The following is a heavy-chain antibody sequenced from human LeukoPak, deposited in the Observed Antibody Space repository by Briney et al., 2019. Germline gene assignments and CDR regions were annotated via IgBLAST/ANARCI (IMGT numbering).Heavy chain of an antibody. Sequence: GGSLRLSCAASGFTFGLYSMTWVRQAPGKGLEWVSLIDSNSNFMNYADSVKGRFTISRDNAKNSLYLQMNSLRAEDTAVYYCVRLLAYNSGGEAFDHWGQGTLVTVSS. CDR2: IDSNSNFM. CDR3: VRLLAYNSGGEAFDH. V-gene: IGHV3-21*01. D-gene: IGHD1-20*01. CDR1: GFTFGLYS. J-gene: IGHJ4*02.